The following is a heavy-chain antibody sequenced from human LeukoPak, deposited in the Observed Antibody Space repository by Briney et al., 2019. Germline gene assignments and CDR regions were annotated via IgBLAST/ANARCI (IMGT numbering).Heavy chain of an antibody. J-gene: IGHJ4*02. CDR2: ISSSSSTI. V-gene: IGHV3-48*01. CDR3: AGDNGLMITFGGVVAYYFDY. CDR1: GFTFSSYS. Sequence: PGGSLRLSCAASGFTFSSYSMNWVRQAPGKGLEWVSYISSSSSTIYYADSVKGRFTISRDNAKNSLYLQMNSLRAEDTAVYYCAGDNGLMITFGGVVAYYFDYWGQGTLVTVTS. D-gene: IGHD3-16*02.